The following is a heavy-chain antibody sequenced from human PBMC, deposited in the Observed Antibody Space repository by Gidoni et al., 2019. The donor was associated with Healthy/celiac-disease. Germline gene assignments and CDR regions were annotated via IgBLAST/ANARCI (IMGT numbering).Heavy chain of an antibody. CDR2: IYSGGST. CDR1: GFTVSSNY. J-gene: IGHJ5*02. D-gene: IGHD5-12*01. CDR3: ARDYRGYSGYDS. Sequence: EVQLVESGGGLVQPGGSLRLSCAASGFTVSSNYMSWVRQAPGKGLEWVSVIYSGGSTYYADSVKGRFTISRDNSKNTLYLQMNSLRAEDTAVYYCARDYRGYSGYDSWGQGTLVTVSS. V-gene: IGHV3-66*01.